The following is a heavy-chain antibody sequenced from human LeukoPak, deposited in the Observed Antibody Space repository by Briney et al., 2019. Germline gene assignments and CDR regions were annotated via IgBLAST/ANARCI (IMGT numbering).Heavy chain of an antibody. J-gene: IGHJ3*01. V-gene: IGHV1-69*13. CDR1: GGTFSSYA. CDR2: ISPLFGTA. Sequence: GAAVKVSCKASGGTFSSYAISWVRQAPGQGLEWMGGISPLFGTANYAHKFQGRVTITADESTSTAYMELSSLRSEDTAVYYCARDPVRGWLQFLSPWGQGKMVTVSS. D-gene: IGHD5-24*01. CDR3: ARDPVRGWLQFLSP.